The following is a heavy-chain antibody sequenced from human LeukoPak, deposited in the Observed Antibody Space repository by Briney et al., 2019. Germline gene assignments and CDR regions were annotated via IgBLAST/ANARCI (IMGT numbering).Heavy chain of an antibody. CDR3: ASHIAAAGTDY. J-gene: IGHJ4*02. CDR2: IYYSGST. V-gene: IGHV4-59*01. Sequence: PSETLSLTCTVSGGSISSYYWSWIRQPAGKGLEWIGYIYYSGSTNYNPSLKSRVTISVDTSKNQFSLKLSSVTAADTAVYYCASHIAAAGTDYWGQGTLVTVSS. D-gene: IGHD6-13*01. CDR1: GGSISSYY.